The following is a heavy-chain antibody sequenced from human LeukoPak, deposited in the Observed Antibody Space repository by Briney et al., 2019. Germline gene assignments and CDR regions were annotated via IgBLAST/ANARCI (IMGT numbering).Heavy chain of an antibody. CDR2: IKQDGSEK. V-gene: IGHV3-7*01. CDR1: GFTFSSYW. Sequence: PGGSLRLSCAASGFTFSSYWMSWVRQAPGKGLEWVANIKQDGSEKYYVDSVKGRFTISRDNAKNSLYLQMNSLRAEDTAVYYCARDLGIAVAGISDYWGQGTLVTVSS. D-gene: IGHD6-19*01. J-gene: IGHJ4*02. CDR3: ARDLGIAVAGISDY.